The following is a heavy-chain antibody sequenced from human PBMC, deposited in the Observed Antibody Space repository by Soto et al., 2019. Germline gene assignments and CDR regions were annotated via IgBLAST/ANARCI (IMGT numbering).Heavy chain of an antibody. D-gene: IGHD1-1*01. V-gene: IGHV3-9*01. CDR3: AKDMGGTRGMDV. Sequence: EVQLVESGGGLVQPGRSLRLSCAASGFTFDDYDMHWVRQAPGKGLEWVSGISWNSGSIGYADSVKGRFTISRDNAKNSLYLQMNSLRAEDTALYYCAKDMGGTRGMDVWGQGTTVTVSS. CDR2: ISWNSGSI. CDR1: GFTFDDYD. J-gene: IGHJ6*02.